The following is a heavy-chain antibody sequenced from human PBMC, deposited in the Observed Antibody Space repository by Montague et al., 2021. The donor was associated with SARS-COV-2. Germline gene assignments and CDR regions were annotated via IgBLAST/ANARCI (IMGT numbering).Heavy chain of an antibody. CDR3: ARFAYRLLFIASYYGMDV. CDR2: ICHSVRA. D-gene: IGHD2-2*01. CDR1: GGSFIVYY. Sequence: SETLSLTCAVYGGSFIVYYRRRLRQHTGKRQSSIGVICHSVRANYNPSLKSRVTISIDTSKNQFSLKLSSVTAADTAVYYCARFAYRLLFIASYYGMDVWGQGTTVTVSS. J-gene: IGHJ6*02. V-gene: IGHV4-34*01.